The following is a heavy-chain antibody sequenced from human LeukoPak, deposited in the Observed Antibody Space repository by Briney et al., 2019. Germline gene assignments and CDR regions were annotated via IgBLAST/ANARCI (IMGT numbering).Heavy chain of an antibody. CDR1: GFTFDDYG. CDR2: INTDGSST. J-gene: IGHJ4*02. CDR3: TKDVTGNYDS. Sequence: GGSLRLSCAASGFTFDDYGMSWVRQAPGKGPVWVSRINTDGSSTNYADSVKGRFTISRDNAKNTMYLQMNSLRAEDTAVYYCTKDVTGNYDSWGQGTLVTVSS. D-gene: IGHD1-20*01. V-gene: IGHV3-74*01.